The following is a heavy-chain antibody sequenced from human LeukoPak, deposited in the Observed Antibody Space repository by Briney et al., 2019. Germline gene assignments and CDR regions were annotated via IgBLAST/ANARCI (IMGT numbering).Heavy chain of an antibody. J-gene: IGHJ4*02. CDR2: IKQDGSEK. CDR1: GFAFSSYW. V-gene: IGHV3-7*03. CDR3: VRKGLNYYYNSGYFY. Sequence: GGSLRLSCTASGFAFSSYWMSWVRQAPGRGLEWVANIKQDGSEKHYVDSVKGRFTVSRDNARSSVYLQMNSLRADDTAVYYCVRKGLNYYYNSGYFYWGQGILVTVSS. D-gene: IGHD3-22*01.